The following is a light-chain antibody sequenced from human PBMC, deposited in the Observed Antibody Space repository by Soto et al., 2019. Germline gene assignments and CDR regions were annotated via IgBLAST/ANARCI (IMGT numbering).Light chain of an antibody. CDR3: QQYNSYSWS. J-gene: IGKJ2*01. Sequence: DIQMTQSPSTLSASVGDRVTITCRASQSISSWLAWYQQKPGKAPKLLIYKASSLESGVPSRFSGSGSGTKFTLTISSLQPDDFATYYCQQYNSYSWSFGQGTKLEIK. CDR1: QSISSW. V-gene: IGKV1-5*03. CDR2: KAS.